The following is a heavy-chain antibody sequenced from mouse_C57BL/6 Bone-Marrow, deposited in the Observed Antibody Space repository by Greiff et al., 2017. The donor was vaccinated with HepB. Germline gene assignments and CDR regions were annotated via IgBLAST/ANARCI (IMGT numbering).Heavy chain of an antibody. CDR1: GYSFTGYY. CDR2: IYPYNGVS. Sequence: EVQLVESGPELVKPGASVKISCKASGYSFTGYYMHWVKQSPGNILDWIGYIYPYNGVSSYNQKFKGKATLTVDKSSSTAYMELRSLTSEDSAVYYWARDYYGSSYSGDFDVWGTGTTVTVSS. CDR3: ARDYYGSSYSGDFDV. J-gene: IGHJ1*03. V-gene: IGHV1-31*01. D-gene: IGHD1-1*01.